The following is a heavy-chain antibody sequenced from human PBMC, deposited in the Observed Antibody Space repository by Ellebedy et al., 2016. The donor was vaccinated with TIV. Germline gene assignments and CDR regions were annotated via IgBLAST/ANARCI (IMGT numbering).Heavy chain of an antibody. Sequence: GESLKISCAASGFAVSSNYMTWVRQAPGRGLEWVSRIYSDGNTNYADSVRGRFTISRDSSKNTLDLQMNSLRAEDTAVYYCARAGEYCDFPQNCYAMDVWGQGTTVTVS. CDR1: GFAVSSNY. CDR3: ARAGEYCDFPQNCYAMDV. D-gene: IGHD2/OR15-2a*01. J-gene: IGHJ6*02. CDR2: IYSDGNT. V-gene: IGHV3-53*01.